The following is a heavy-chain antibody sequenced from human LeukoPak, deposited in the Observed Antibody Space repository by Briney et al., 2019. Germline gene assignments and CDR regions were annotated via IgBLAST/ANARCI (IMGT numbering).Heavy chain of an antibody. D-gene: IGHD3-3*01. CDR2: IKQDGSEK. J-gene: IGHJ4*02. CDR3: ARDFRFLDDY. CDR1: GFTFSNYA. Sequence: GGSLRLSCAASGFTFSNYAMHWVRQAPGKGLEWVANIKQDGSEKYYVDSVKGRFTISRDNAKSSLYLQMNSLRAEDTAVYYCARDFRFLDDYWGQGTLVTVSS. V-gene: IGHV3-7*01.